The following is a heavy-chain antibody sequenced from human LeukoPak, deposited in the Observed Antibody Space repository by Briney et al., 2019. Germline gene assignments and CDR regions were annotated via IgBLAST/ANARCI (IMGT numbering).Heavy chain of an antibody. CDR2: IYHSGST. J-gene: IGHJ6*03. CDR3: AREPYGDIVVVPAAMLEGYYYYYYMDV. D-gene: IGHD2-2*01. Sequence: SETLSLTCTVSGGSITSYYWSWIRQPPGKGLEWIGYIYHSGSTNYNPSLKSRVTISVDTSKNQFSLKLSSVTAADTAVYYCAREPYGDIVVVPAAMLEGYYYYYYMDVWGKGTTVTISS. CDR1: GGSITSYY. V-gene: IGHV4-59*01.